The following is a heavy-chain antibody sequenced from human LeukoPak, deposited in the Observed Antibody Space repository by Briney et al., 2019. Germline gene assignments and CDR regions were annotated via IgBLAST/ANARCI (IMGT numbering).Heavy chain of an antibody. CDR3: AKDGDYDILTGYLDY. CDR1: GFTFSSYW. CDR2: IKQDGSEK. Sequence: GGSLRLSCAASGFTFSSYWMNWVRQAPGKGLEWVANIKQDGSEKYYVDSVEGRFTISRDNAKNSLYLQMNSLRAEDTAVYYCAKDGDYDILTGYLDYWGQGTLVTVSS. D-gene: IGHD3-9*01. V-gene: IGHV3-7*01. J-gene: IGHJ4*02.